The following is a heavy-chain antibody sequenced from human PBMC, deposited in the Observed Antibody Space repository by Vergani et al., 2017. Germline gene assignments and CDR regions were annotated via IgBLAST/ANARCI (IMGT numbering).Heavy chain of an antibody. CDR3: ARAAGDDMVRGELNMDV. CDR1: GFTFSSYD. CDR2: IGTAGDT. D-gene: IGHD3-10*01. Sequence: VQLVESGGGVVQPGRSLRLSCAASGFTFSSYDMHWVRQATGKGLEWVSAIGTAGDTYYPGSVKGRFTISRENAKNSLYLQMNSLRAGDTAVYYCARAAGDDMVRGELNMDVWGKGTTVTVSS. V-gene: IGHV3-13*01. J-gene: IGHJ6*03.